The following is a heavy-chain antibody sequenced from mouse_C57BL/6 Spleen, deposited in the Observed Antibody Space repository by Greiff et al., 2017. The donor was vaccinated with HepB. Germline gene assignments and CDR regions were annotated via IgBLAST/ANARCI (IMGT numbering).Heavy chain of an antibody. CDR1: GYSITSGYY. J-gene: IGHJ4*01. D-gene: IGHD3-2*02. CDR2: ISYDGSN. Sequence: EVKVEESGPGLVKPSQSLSLTCSVTGYSITSGYYWNWIRQFPGNKLEWMGYISYDGSNNYNPSLKNRISITRDTSKNQFFLKLNSVTTEDTATYDCAREGNRQRRLPYAMDYWGQGTSVTVSS. V-gene: IGHV3-6*01. CDR3: AREGNRQRRLPYAMDY.